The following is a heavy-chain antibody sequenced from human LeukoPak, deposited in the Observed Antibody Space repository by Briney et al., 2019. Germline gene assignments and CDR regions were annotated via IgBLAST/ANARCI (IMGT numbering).Heavy chain of an antibody. D-gene: IGHD5-18*01. CDR2: ISAYNGNT. Sequence: ASVKVSCKASGYTFTSYGISWVRQAPGQGLEWMGWISAYNGNTNYAQKLQGRVTMTTDTSTSTAYMELRSLRSDDTAVYYCGRLWPLGYSYTYKYYFDYWGQGTLVTVSS. J-gene: IGHJ4*02. V-gene: IGHV1-18*01. CDR1: GYTFTSYG. CDR3: GRLWPLGYSYTYKYYFDY.